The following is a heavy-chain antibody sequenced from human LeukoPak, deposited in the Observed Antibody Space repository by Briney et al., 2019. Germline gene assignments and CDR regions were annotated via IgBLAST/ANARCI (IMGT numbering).Heavy chain of an antibody. V-gene: IGHV1-24*01. Sequence: GASVKVSCKVSGYTLTELSMHWVRQAPGKGLEWMGAFDPEDGETIYAQKFQGRVTMTEDTSTDTAYMELSSLRSEHTAVYYCATAVVTATTYYFDYWGQGTLVTVSS. J-gene: IGHJ4*02. CDR3: ATAVVTATTYYFDY. CDR1: GYTLTELS. D-gene: IGHD2-21*02. CDR2: FDPEDGET.